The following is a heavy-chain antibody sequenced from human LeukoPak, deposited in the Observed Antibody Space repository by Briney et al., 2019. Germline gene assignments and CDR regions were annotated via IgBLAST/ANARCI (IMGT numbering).Heavy chain of an antibody. CDR2: ISYDGSNK. J-gene: IGHJ4*02. CDR3: AKDPNALDY. CDR1: GFTFSSYG. V-gene: IGHV3-30*18. Sequence: PGGSLRLSCAASGFTFSSYGMHWVRQAPGKGLEWVAVISYDGSNKYYADSVKGRFTISRDNSKNTLHLEMNSLRAEDTAVYYCAKDPNALDYWGQGTLVTVSS.